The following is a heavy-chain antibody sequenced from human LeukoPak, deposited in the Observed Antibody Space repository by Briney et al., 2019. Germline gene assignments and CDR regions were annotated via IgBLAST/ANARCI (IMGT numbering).Heavy chain of an antibody. CDR3: ASAHGGSSHLEAAFDI. J-gene: IGHJ3*02. CDR1: GASIRSYY. D-gene: IGHD1-26*01. V-gene: IGHV4-59*01. Sequence: PSETLSLTCTVSGASIRSYYWSWIRQPPGQRLEWIGFIFYTGSTNYNPSLKGRVTMSIDTSKSQFSLKLSSVTAADTAVYYCASAHGGSSHLEAAFDIWGRGTLVTVSS. CDR2: IFYTGST.